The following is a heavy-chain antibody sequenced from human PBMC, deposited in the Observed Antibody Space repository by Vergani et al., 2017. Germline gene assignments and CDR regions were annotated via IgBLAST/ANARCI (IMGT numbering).Heavy chain of an antibody. V-gene: IGHV1-18*01. CDR3: ARTATYSSSWYMTDY. CDR2: ISAYNGNT. D-gene: IGHD6-13*01. CDR1: GYTFTSYG. J-gene: IGHJ4*02. Sequence: QVQLVQSGAEVKKPGASVKVSCKASGYTFTSYGISWVRQAPGQGLEWMGLISAYNGNTNYAQKLQGRVTMTTDTSTSTAYMELRSLRSDATAVYYCARTATYSSSWYMTDYWGQGTLVTVSS.